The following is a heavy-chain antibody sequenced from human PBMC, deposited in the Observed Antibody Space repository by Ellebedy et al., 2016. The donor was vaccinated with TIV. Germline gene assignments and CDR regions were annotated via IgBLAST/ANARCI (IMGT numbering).Heavy chain of an antibody. CDR1: GFTFNAHW. J-gene: IGHJ5*02. D-gene: IGHD4-23*01. V-gene: IGHV3-23*01. Sequence: GGSLRLSXAASGFTFNAHWIHWVRQAPGKGLEWVSTISANGGSTHYADSVKGRFTISRHSSNNTLFLQMSGLSSEDTAIYYCARVSRTGDDYSGGFDPWGQGTLVTVSS. CDR2: ISANGGST. CDR3: ARVSRTGDDYSGGFDP.